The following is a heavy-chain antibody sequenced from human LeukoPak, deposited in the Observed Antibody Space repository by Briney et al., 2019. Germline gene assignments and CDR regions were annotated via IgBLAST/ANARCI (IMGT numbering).Heavy chain of an antibody. CDR3: GRDNPYDSSGYYFGDIDI. D-gene: IGHD3-22*01. V-gene: IGHV4-30-4*01. CDR2: IYYSGST. Sequence: SETLSLTCTVSGGSISSGDYYWSWIRQPPGKGLEWIGYIYYSGSTYYNPSLKSRVTISVDTSKNQFSLKLSSVTAADAAVYYCGRDNPYDSSGYYFGDIDIWGQGTMVTVSS. CDR1: GGSISSGDYY. J-gene: IGHJ3*02.